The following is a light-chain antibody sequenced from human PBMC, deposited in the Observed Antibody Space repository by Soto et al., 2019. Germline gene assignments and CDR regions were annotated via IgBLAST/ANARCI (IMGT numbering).Light chain of an antibody. CDR3: QQYYRYPYT. CDR1: QGISSY. J-gene: IGKJ2*01. CDR2: AAS. V-gene: IGKV1-8*01. Sequence: AIRMTQSPSSLSASTGDRVTITCRASQGISSYLAWYQQKPGKAPKLLIYAASTLQSGVPSRFSGSGSGTDFTLTISCLQSEDFATYYCQQYYRYPYTFGQGTKLEIK.